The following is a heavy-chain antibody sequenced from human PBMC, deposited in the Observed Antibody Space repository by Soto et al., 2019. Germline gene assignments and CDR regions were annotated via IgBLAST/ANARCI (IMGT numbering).Heavy chain of an antibody. V-gene: IGHV3-33*01. Sequence: GGSLRLSCAASGFTFSNYAMYWVRQAPGKGLEWVAAIWYDGSNQYYAGSVKGRFTISRDKSKNTLYLQMSSLRVDDTCVYYCARDRTDTAMIIIDYWGHGTLVTVSS. D-gene: IGHD5-18*01. CDR2: IWYDGSNQ. CDR3: ARDRTDTAMIIIDY. J-gene: IGHJ4*01. CDR1: GFTFSNYA.